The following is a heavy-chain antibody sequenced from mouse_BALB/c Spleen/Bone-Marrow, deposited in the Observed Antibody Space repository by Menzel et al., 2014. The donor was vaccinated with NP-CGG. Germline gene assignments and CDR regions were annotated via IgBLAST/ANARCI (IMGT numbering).Heavy chain of an antibody. CDR2: IDPYYGGT. V-gene: IGHV1-39*01. D-gene: IGHD2-1*01. Sequence: VQLKHSGPELEKPGASVKISCKASGYSFTGYNMNWVKQSNGKSLEWIGNIDPYYGGTSYNQKFKGKATLTVDKSSSTAYMQLKSLTSEDSAVYYCARGYGNPYYYAMDYWGQGTSVTVSS. J-gene: IGHJ4*01. CDR1: GYSFTGYN. CDR3: ARGYGNPYYYAMDY.